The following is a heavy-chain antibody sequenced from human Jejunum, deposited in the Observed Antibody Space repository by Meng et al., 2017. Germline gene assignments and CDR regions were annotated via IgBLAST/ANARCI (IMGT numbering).Heavy chain of an antibody. V-gene: IGHV3-74*01. CDR2: INGDGRTP. CDR3: VRALNDDGGETF. J-gene: IGHJ4*01. D-gene: IGHD4-23*01. Sequence: GESLKISCASSGCTFSNYWMHWVRQVPGKGLEWVSRINGDGRTPGYADSVKGRFTISRDNAKNTLSLQMNSLRAEDTAVYYCVRALNDDGGETFWGQGMLVTVSS. CDR1: GCTFSNYW.